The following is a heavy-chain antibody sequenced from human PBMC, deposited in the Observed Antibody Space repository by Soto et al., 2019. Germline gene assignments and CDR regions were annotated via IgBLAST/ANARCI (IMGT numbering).Heavy chain of an antibody. V-gene: IGHV4-34*01. Sequence: PSETLSLTCAVYGAPFSGYYWTWIRQPPGKGLEWIGEINHTGSTKYNPSLKSRVTISLDTSKNQFSLSLRSVTAADTAVYYCERGREIFAAVTQFEYWGQGTQVTVSS. CDR3: ERGREIFAAVTQFEY. CDR1: GAPFSGYY. CDR2: INHTGST. D-gene: IGHD3-3*01. J-gene: IGHJ4*02.